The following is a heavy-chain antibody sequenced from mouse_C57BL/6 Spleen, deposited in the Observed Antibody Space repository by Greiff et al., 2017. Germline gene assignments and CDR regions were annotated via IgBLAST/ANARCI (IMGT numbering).Heavy chain of an antibody. D-gene: IGHD2-3*01. Sequence: VQLVESGAELARPGASVKMSCKASGYTFTSYTMHWVKQRPGQGLEWIGYINPISGDTKYNQKFKDKATLTADKSSSTAYMQLSSLTSEDSAVYYCAIIYDGYAYYFDYWGQGTTLTVSS. V-gene: IGHV1-4*01. CDR1: GYTFTSYT. J-gene: IGHJ2*01. CDR2: INPISGDT. CDR3: AIIYDGYAYYFDY.